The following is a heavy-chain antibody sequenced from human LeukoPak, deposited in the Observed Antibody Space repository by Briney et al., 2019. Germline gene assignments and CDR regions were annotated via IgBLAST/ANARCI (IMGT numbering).Heavy chain of an antibody. V-gene: IGHV1-2*02. CDR1: GYTFTGYY. J-gene: IGHJ3*02. CDR3: AREGYGYVSAFDI. D-gene: IGHD5-12*01. CDR2: INPNNGGT. Sequence: PAASVKVSCKASGYTFTGYYMYWVRQAPGQGLEWMGWINPNNGGTNYAQKFQGRVTMTRDTSISTAYMELSRLTSDDTAVYYCAREGYGYVSAFDIWGQGTMVTVSS.